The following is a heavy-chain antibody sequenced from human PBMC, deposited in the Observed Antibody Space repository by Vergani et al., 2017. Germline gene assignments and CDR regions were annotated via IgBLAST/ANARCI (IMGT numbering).Heavy chain of an antibody. V-gene: IGHV1-69*02. J-gene: IGHJ5*02. D-gene: IGHD3-22*01. CDR3: ARSAVVMNAGWFDP. Sequence: QVQLVQSGAEVKKPGSSVKVSCKASGGTFSSYTISWVRQAPGQGLEWMGRIIPILGIANYEQKFQGRVTITADKSTSTAYMELSSLRSEDTAVYYCARSAVVMNAGWFDPWGQGTLVTVSS. CDR2: IIPILGIA. CDR1: GGTFSSYT.